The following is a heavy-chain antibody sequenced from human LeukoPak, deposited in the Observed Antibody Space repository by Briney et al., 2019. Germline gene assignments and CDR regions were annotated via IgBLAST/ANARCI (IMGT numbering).Heavy chain of an antibody. CDR2: ISGSGGST. V-gene: IGHV3-23*01. CDR1: GFTFSSYA. J-gene: IGHJ4*02. D-gene: IGHD3-22*01. Sequence: GGSLRLSCAASGFTFSSYAMSWVRQAPGKGLEWVSAISGSGGSTYYADSVKGRSTISRDNSKNTLYLQMNSLRAEDTAVYYCAKGYDSSGYYYHNWGQGTLVTVSS. CDR3: AKGYDSSGYYYHN.